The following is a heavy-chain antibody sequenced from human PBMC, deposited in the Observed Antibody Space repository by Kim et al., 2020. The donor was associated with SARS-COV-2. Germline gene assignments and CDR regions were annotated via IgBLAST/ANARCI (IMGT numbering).Heavy chain of an antibody. CDR1: GFTVSSNY. D-gene: IGHD5-18*01. CDR3: ASRGAMDYYYGMDV. Sequence: GGSLRLSCAASGFTVSSNYMSWVRQAPGKGLEWVSVIYSGGSTYYADSVKGRFTISRDNSKNTLYLQMNSLRAEDTAVYYCASRGAMDYYYGMDVWGQGTTVTVSS. V-gene: IGHV3-66*01. J-gene: IGHJ6*02. CDR2: IYSGGST.